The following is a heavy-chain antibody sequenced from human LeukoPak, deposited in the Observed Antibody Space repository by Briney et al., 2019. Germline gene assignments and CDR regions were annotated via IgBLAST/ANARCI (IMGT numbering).Heavy chain of an antibody. CDR1: GYTFTGYY. D-gene: IGHD2-21*02. V-gene: IGHV1-2*02. Sequence: GASVKVSCKTSGYTFTGYYIHWVRQAPGQGLEWVGLVNPNNGDTKYAQRFQGRVSMTRDTSVSTAYMELSRLRPDDTAVYYCARDSRVTNGDYWGQGTLVTVSS. CDR2: VNPNNGDT. J-gene: IGHJ4*02. CDR3: ARDSRVTNGDY.